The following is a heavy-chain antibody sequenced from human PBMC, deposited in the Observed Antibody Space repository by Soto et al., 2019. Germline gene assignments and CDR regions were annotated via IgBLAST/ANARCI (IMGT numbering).Heavy chain of an antibody. J-gene: IGHJ4*02. V-gene: IGHV3-74*01. CDR1: GFTFSNYW. CDR2: INSDGSST. CDR3: ARGGVGRYCSSSSCYTWVFDY. Sequence: QSGGSLRLSCAASGFTFSNYWMHWVRQAPGKGLVRVSRINSDGSSTSYADSVKGRFTISRDNAKNTLSLQMNSLRADDTAVYYCARGGVGRYCSSSSCYTWVFDYWGQGTLVTVSS. D-gene: IGHD2-2*02.